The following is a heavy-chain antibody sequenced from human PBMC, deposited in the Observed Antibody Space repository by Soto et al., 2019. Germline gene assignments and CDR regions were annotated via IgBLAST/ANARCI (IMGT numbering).Heavy chain of an antibody. CDR2: ISGSGGST. Sequence: GGSLRLSCAASGFTFSSYAMSWVRQAPGKGLEWVSAISGSGGSTYYADSVKGRFTISRDNSKNTLYLQMNSLRAEDKAVYYCAKEKRERQQLVLYYYYYYMDVWGKGTTVTVSS. D-gene: IGHD6-13*01. V-gene: IGHV3-23*01. CDR1: GFTFSSYA. J-gene: IGHJ6*03. CDR3: AKEKRERQQLVLYYYYYYMDV.